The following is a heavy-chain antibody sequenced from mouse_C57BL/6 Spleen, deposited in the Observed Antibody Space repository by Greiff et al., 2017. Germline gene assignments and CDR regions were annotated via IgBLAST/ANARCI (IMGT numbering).Heavy chain of an antibody. V-gene: IGHV1-64*01. CDR2: IHPNSGST. CDR3: ARAPYYDYFYYAMDY. CDR1: GYTFTSYW. Sequence: VQLQQPGAELVKPGASVKLSCKASGYTFTSYWMHWVKQRPGQGLEWIGMIHPNSGSTNYNEKFKSKATLTVDKSSSTAYMQLSSLTSEDSAVYDCARAPYYDYFYYAMDYWGQGTSVTVAS. J-gene: IGHJ4*01. D-gene: IGHD2-4*01.